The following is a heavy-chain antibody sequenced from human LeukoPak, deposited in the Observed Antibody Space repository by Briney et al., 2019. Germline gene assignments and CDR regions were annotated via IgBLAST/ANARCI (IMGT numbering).Heavy chain of an antibody. Sequence: PGRSLRLSCVVSGFRFDDYAMHWVRQAPGKGLEWVSGISWNSGSIGYADSVKGRFTISRDNAKNSLYLQMNSLRTEDTALYYCAKLNSHGYLLGYFDYWGQGTQVTVSS. CDR3: AKLNSHGYLLGYFDY. V-gene: IGHV3-9*01. CDR2: ISWNSGSI. D-gene: IGHD5-18*01. J-gene: IGHJ4*02. CDR1: GFRFDDYA.